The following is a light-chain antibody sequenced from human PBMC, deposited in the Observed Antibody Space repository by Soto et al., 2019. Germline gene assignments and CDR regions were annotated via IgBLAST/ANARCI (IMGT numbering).Light chain of an antibody. CDR2: PAS. CDR3: QQSYSSPRT. CDR1: QSISSY. Sequence: DIQMTQSPSSLSASVGDIVTITCRASQSISSYLNWYQQKPGKAPKLLIYPASSLQSGVPSRFSGSGSGTDFTLTISSLQPEDFATYYCQQSYSSPRTFDQGTKVEIK. V-gene: IGKV1-39*01. J-gene: IGKJ1*01.